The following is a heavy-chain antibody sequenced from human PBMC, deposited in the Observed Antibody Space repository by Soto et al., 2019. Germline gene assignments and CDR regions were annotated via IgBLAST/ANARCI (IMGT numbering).Heavy chain of an antibody. CDR1: GFTFSSYS. Sequence: PGGSLRLCCAASGFTFSSYSMNWCRQAPGKGLEWVSSISSSSSYIYYADSVKGRFTISRDNAKNSLYLQMNSLRAEDTAVYYCARGLDGIVGATRLGGQGTLVTVSS. CDR2: ISSSSSYI. J-gene: IGHJ4*02. D-gene: IGHD1-26*01. CDR3: ARGLDGIVGATRL. V-gene: IGHV3-21*01.